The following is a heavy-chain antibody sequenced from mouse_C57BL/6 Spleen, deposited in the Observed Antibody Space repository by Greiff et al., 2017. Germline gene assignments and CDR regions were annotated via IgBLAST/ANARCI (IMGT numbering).Heavy chain of an antibody. D-gene: IGHD2-5*01. Sequence: QVQLQQPGAELVKPGASVKLSCKASGYTFTSYWMHWVKQRPGRGLEWIGRLDPNSGGTKYNEKFKSKATLTVDTPSSTAYMQLSSLTSEYSAVYYCSSWSNFEAWFAYWGQGTLVTVSA. CDR2: LDPNSGGT. J-gene: IGHJ3*01. CDR1: GYTFTSYW. CDR3: SSWSNFEAWFAY. V-gene: IGHV1-72*01.